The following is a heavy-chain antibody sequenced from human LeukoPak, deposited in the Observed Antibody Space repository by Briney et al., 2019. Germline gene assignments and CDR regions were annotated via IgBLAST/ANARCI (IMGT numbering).Heavy chain of an antibody. D-gene: IGHD3-22*01. Sequence: SETLSLTCAVYGGSFSGYYWTWIRQPPGKGLEWIAEINHSGSTNYSPSLKSRVTISVDTSKNHFSLKLSSVTAADTAVYYCARALPGYFDTSGYYFDYWGQGTLVTVSS. J-gene: IGHJ4*02. CDR2: INHSGST. CDR1: GGSFSGYY. CDR3: ARALPGYFDTSGYYFDY. V-gene: IGHV4-34*01.